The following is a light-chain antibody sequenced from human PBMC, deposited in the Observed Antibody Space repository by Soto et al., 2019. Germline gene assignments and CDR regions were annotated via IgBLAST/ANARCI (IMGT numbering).Light chain of an antibody. J-gene: IGKJ1*01. CDR3: QQYNNWPPWT. V-gene: IGKV3-20*01. CDR2: GAS. Sequence: EIVLTQSPGTLSLSPGERATLSCRASQSVSSSYLAWYQQKPGQAPRLLIYGASSRATGIPDRFIGYGSGTDFTLTISGLEPEDFAVYYCQQYNNWPPWTFGQGTKVDIK. CDR1: QSVSSSY.